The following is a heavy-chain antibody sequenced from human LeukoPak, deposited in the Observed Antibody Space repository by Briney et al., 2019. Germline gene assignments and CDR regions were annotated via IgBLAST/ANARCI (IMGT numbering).Heavy chain of an antibody. CDR2: INPNSGGT. J-gene: IGHJ6*03. CDR3: ARDSDHNYYYYMDV. V-gene: IGHV1-2*02. Sequence: ASVKLSCKASGYTFSGYYMHWVRQAPGQGLEWMGWINPNSGGTNYAQKFQGRVTMTRDTSISTAYMELSRLRSDDTAVYYCARDSDHNYYYYMDVWGKGTTVTVSS. CDR1: GYTFSGYY.